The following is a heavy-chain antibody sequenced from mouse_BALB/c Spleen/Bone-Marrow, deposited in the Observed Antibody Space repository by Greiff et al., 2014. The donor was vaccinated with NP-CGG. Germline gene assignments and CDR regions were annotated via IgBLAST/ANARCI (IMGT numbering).Heavy chain of an antibody. CDR1: GYTFSSYW. CDR2: INPNTDYT. Sequence: QVQLQQPGAELAKPGASVKMSCKASGYTFSSYWMHWVKQRPGQGLEWIGYINPNTDYTEYNQKFKDKATLTADKSSSTAYMQLSSLTSEDSAVYYCARKGLGLAMDYWGQGTSVTVSS. J-gene: IGHJ4*01. V-gene: IGHV1-7*01. D-gene: IGHD4-1*01. CDR3: ARKGLGLAMDY.